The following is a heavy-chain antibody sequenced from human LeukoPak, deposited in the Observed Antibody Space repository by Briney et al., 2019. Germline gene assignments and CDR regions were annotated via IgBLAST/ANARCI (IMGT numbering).Heavy chain of an antibody. D-gene: IGHD3-10*01. CDR2: ISSSSSYI. V-gene: IGHV3-21*01. Sequence: GGSLRLSCAASGFTFSSYSMNWVRQAPGKGLEWVSSISSSSSYIYYADSVKGRFTISRDNAKNSLYLQMNSLRAEDTAVCYCARDRFWFGELENYFDYWGQGTLVTVSS. J-gene: IGHJ4*02. CDR3: ARDRFWFGELENYFDY. CDR1: GFTFSSYS.